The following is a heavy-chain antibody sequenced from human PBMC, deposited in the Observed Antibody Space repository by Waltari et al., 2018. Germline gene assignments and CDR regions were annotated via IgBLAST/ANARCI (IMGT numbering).Heavy chain of an antibody. CDR2: VSTTGDRR. CDR3: ARGTYRSTWTRFDY. J-gene: IGHJ4*02. D-gene: IGHD6-13*01. CDR1: GFTCINYA. V-gene: IGHV3-23*04. Sequence: EVQLVASGGGLVQPGGALRLSCAASGFTCINYAMSWVRRAPWKGLEWGSAVSTTGDRRYYADSVKGRITISRDTSKNTVFLQLNILSAEDTAIYYCARGTYRSTWTRFDYGGQGTLVTVAS.